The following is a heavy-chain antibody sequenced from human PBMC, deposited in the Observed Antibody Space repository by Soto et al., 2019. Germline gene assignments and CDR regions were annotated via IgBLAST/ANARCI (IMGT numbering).Heavy chain of an antibody. Sequence: SETLSLTCSVSGASISSGGYSWNWIRQSPGKGLEWIGFIYDRGTTYYNPSLESRVTISVDGSKNQFSLNLTSVTAADTAVYYRARGAQLLFDWFDPWGQGSLVTVSS. CDR1: GASISSGGYS. CDR3: ARGAQLLFDWFDP. V-gene: IGHV4-30-2*06. D-gene: IGHD3-10*01. J-gene: IGHJ5*02. CDR2: IYDRGTT.